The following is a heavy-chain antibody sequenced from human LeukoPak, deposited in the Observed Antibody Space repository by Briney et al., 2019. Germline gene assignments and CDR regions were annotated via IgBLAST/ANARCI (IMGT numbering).Heavy chain of an antibody. D-gene: IGHD6-13*01. V-gene: IGHV3-48*03. Sequence: GGSLRLSCAASGFTFISYEMNWVRQAPGKGLEWVSYISSSGGTIYYADSVQGRFTISRDNAKNSLYLQMNSLRAEDTAVYYCARALPSSWYYFDYWGQGILVTVSS. CDR1: GFTFISYE. CDR3: ARALPSSWYYFDY. CDR2: ISSSGGTI. J-gene: IGHJ4*02.